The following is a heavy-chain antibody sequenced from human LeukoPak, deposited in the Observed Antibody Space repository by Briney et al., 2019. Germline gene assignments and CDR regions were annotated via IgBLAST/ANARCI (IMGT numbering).Heavy chain of an antibody. CDR2: ISGSGGST. D-gene: IGHD3-10*01. V-gene: IGHV3-23*01. Sequence: GGSLRLSCAASGFTFSSYAMSWVRQAPGKGLEWVSAISGSGGSTYYADSVKGRFTISRDNPKNTLYLQMNSLRAEDTAVYYCAKDSSLWFGESDYFDYWDQGTLVTVSS. CDR3: AKDSSLWFGESDYFDY. J-gene: IGHJ4*02. CDR1: GFTFSSYA.